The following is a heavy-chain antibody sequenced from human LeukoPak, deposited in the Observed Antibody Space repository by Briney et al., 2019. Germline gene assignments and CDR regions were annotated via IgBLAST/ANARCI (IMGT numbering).Heavy chain of an antibody. CDR1: GFIFSSNG. Sequence: HPGGSLRLSCVGPGFIFSSNGIHWVRQAPGKGLERVAFIWGDASNKDYADSVRGRFTISSDNSKNTVYLQMSSLRGEDTAVYYCARDGQEVAPYGYDYWGQGTLVTVSS. CDR2: IWGDASNK. J-gene: IGHJ4*02. V-gene: IGHV3-33*01. D-gene: IGHD4-17*01. CDR3: ARDGQEVAPYGYDY.